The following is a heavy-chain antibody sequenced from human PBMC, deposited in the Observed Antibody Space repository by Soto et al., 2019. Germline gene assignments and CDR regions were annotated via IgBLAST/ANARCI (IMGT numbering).Heavy chain of an antibody. CDR3: ATLVRYCTNGVCYTVDY. V-gene: IGHV4-31*03. D-gene: IGHD2-8*01. J-gene: IGHJ4*02. Sequence: QVQLQESGPGLVKPSQTLSLTCTVSGGSISTTGYYWSWIRHHPGKGLEWIGYIYYSGSTDYNPSLKSRVTMSVDPSKNQFSLNLSSVTAADTAVYYCATLVRYCTNGVCYTVDYWGQGTLVTVSS. CDR2: IYYSGST. CDR1: GGSISTTGYY.